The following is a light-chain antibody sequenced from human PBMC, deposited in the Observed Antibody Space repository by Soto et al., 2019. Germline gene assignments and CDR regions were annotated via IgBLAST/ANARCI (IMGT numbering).Light chain of an antibody. CDR1: QSVSSSY. CDR3: HQYGSSPPYT. Sequence: EIVLTQSPGTLSLSPGERATLSCRASQSVSSSYLAWYQQKPGQAPRLLIYGALNRATGIPDRFSASGSGTDFTLTISRLEPEDFAMYYCHQYGSSPPYTFGQGTKLEIK. CDR2: GAL. J-gene: IGKJ2*01. V-gene: IGKV3-20*01.